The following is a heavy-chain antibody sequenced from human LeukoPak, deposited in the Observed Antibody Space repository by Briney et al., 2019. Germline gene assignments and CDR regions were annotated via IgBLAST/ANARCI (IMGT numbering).Heavy chain of an antibody. CDR3: AKKTSYCDGDCYPYYFDH. CDR1: GFDFSSYT. Sequence: GGSLRLSCAAYGFDFSSYTLGWVRQAPGKGLEWVSAISGGGTSTFYADSVRGRFTISRDNSRSTLYLQMSSLRAEDTAVYHCAKKTSYCDGDCYPYYFDHWGQGTLVTVSS. D-gene: IGHD2-21*02. CDR2: ISGGGTST. J-gene: IGHJ4*02. V-gene: IGHV3-23*01.